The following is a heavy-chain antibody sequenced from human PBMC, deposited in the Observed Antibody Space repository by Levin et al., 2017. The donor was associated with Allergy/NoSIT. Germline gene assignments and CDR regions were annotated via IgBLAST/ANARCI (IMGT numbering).Heavy chain of an antibody. CDR1: GFAVSSNY. Sequence: GGSLRLSCAVSGFAVSSNYLSWVRQAPGKGLEWVSVLYSGGSTFYADSVKGRFTISRDNSKNTLFLQMNSLRAEDTAVYYCARGSPIYCTGGSCYSRHFDYWGQGTLVTVSS. D-gene: IGHD2-15*01. V-gene: IGHV3-53*01. CDR2: LYSGGST. CDR3: ARGSPIYCTGGSCYSRHFDY. J-gene: IGHJ4*02.